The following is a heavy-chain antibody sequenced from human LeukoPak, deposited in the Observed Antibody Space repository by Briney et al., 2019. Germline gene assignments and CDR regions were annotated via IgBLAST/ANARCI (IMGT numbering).Heavy chain of an antibody. CDR3: AMKAVPRPRLHDAFDF. V-gene: IGHV3-21*04. CDR1: GFTFSSYS. CDR2: ISTSSSYI. J-gene: IGHJ3*01. Sequence: GGSLRLSCAASGFTFSSYSMNWVRQAPGKGLEWVSSISTSSSYIHYADSVKGRFTISRDNSKNTLYLQMNSLRADDTAVYYCAMKAVPRPRLHDAFDFWGQGTVVSVSS. D-gene: IGHD5-24*01.